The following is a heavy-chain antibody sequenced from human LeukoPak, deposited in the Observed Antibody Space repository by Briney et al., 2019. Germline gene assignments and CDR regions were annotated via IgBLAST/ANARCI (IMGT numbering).Heavy chain of an antibody. CDR1: GGSISSYY. V-gene: IGHV4-59*01. D-gene: IGHD3-10*01. CDR2: IYYSGST. Sequence: SETLSLTCTVSGGSISSYYWSWIRQPPGKGLEWIGYIYYSGSTNYNPSLKSRVTISVDTSKNQFSLKLSSVTAADTAVYYCARAVSRFGELLSYWGQGTLVTVSS. J-gene: IGHJ4*02. CDR3: ARAVSRFGELLSY.